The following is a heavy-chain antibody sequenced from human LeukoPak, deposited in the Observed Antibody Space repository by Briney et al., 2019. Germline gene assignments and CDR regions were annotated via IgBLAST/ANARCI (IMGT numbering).Heavy chain of an antibody. J-gene: IGHJ1*01. D-gene: IGHD6-13*01. Sequence: ASVKVSCKASGYTFTSYGISWVRQAPGQGLEWMGWISAYNGNTNYAQKLQGRVTMTTDTSTSTAYMELRSLRSDDTAVYYCARKQQLVIRTELPRPTSYFQHWGQGTLVTVSS. V-gene: IGHV1-18*01. CDR1: GYTFTSYG. CDR2: ISAYNGNT. CDR3: ARKQQLVIRTELPRPTSYFQH.